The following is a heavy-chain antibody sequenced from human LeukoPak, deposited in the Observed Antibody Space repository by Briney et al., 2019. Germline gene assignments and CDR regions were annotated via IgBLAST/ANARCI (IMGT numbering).Heavy chain of an antibody. CDR2: INWNGGST. Sequence: GGSLRLSCAASGFTFSSYAMSWVRQAPGKGLEWVSGINWNGGSTGYADSVKGRFTISRDNAKNSLYLRMNSLRAEDTALYHCARVGLDILTGYSIFPYFDYWGQGTLVTISS. D-gene: IGHD3-9*01. CDR3: ARVGLDILTGYSIFPYFDY. CDR1: GFTFSSYA. J-gene: IGHJ4*02. V-gene: IGHV3-20*01.